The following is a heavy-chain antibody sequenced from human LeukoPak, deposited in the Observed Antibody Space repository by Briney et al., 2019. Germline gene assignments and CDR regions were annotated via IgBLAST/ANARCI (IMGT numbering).Heavy chain of an antibody. CDR3: AKEGYYSSGLNSFDY. D-gene: IGHD6-19*01. V-gene: IGHV3-33*06. Sequence: GGSLRLSCAASGFTFSSYGMHWVRQAPGKGLEWVAVIWYDGSNKYYADSVKGRFTISRDNSKNTLYLQMNSLRAEDTAVYYCAKEGYYSSGLNSFDYWGQGTLVTVSS. CDR1: GFTFSSYG. CDR2: IWYDGSNK. J-gene: IGHJ4*02.